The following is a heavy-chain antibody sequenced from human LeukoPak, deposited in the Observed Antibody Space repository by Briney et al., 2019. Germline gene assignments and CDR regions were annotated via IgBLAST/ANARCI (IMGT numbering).Heavy chain of an antibody. Sequence: QAGGSLRLSCAASGFTFSSYWMHWVRQAPGKGLVWVSRINSDGSSTSYADSVKGRFTISRDNAKNTLYLQMNSLRAEDTAVYYCARSTIFGLEIDYWGQGTLVTVSS. V-gene: IGHV3-74*01. CDR1: GFTFSSYW. D-gene: IGHD3/OR15-3a*01. J-gene: IGHJ4*02. CDR3: ARSTIFGLEIDY. CDR2: INSDGSST.